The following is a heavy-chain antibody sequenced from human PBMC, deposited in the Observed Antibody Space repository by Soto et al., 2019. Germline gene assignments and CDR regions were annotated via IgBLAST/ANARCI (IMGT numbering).Heavy chain of an antibody. Sequence: SETLSLTCTVSGGSISSSSYYWGWIRQPPGKGLEWIGSIYYSGSTYYNPSLKSRVTISVDTSKNQFSLKLSSVTAADTAVYYCARHFHPEYYYGMDVWGQGTTVTVSS. CDR3: ARHFHPEYYYGMDV. J-gene: IGHJ6*02. CDR2: IYYSGST. CDR1: GGSISSSSYY. V-gene: IGHV4-39*01.